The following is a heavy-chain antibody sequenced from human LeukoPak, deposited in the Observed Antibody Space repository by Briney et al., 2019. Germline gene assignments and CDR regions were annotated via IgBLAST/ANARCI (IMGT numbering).Heavy chain of an antibody. Sequence: ASVKVSCKASGGTFISYAISWVRQAPGQGLEWMGRIIPIFGIANYAQKFQGRVTITADKSTSTAYMELSSLRSEDTAVYYCARWYYYDSSGSDYYFDYWGQGTLVTVPS. CDR2: IIPIFGIA. D-gene: IGHD3-22*01. V-gene: IGHV1-69*04. CDR1: GGTFISYA. J-gene: IGHJ4*02. CDR3: ARWYYYDSSGSDYYFDY.